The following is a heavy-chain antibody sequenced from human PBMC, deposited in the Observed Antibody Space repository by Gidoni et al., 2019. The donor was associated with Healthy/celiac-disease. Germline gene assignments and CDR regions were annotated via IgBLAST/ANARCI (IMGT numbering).Heavy chain of an antibody. CDR2: ISSSSSYI. CDR1: GFTFSSYS. J-gene: IGHJ4*02. D-gene: IGHD1-7*01. Sequence: EVQLVESGGGLVKPGGSLRLSCAASGFTFSSYSMNWVRQAPGKGLEWVSSISSSSSYIYYADSVKGRFTISRDNAKNSLYLQMNSLRAEDTAVYYCARDMELELGSFDYWGQGTLVTVSS. CDR3: ARDMELELGSFDY. V-gene: IGHV3-21*01.